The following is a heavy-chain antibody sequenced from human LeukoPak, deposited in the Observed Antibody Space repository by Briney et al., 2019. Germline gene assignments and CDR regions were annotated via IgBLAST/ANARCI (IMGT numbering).Heavy chain of an antibody. V-gene: IGHV3-9*01. CDR1: GFTFDDYA. D-gene: IGHD6-13*01. CDR3: AKGAAGTSALVYWYFDL. CDR2: ISWNSGSI. Sequence: GGSLRLSCAAPGFTFDDYAMHWVRHAPGKGLEWVSGISWNSGSIGYADSVKGRFTISRDNAKNSLYLQMNSLRAEDTALYYCAKGAAGTSALVYWYFDLWGRGTLVTVSS. J-gene: IGHJ2*01.